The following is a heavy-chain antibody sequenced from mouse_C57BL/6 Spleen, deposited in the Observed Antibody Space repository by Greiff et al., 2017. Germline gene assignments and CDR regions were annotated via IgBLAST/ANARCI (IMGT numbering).Heavy chain of an antibody. J-gene: IGHJ3*01. Sequence: VQLQQSGAELVRPGASVKLSCTASGFNIKDDYMHWVKQRPEQGLEWIGWIDPENGDTEYASKFQGKATITADTSSNTAYLQLSSRTSEDTAVYYCTARDYYGSRRAYWGQGTLVTVSA. CDR1: GFNIKDDY. CDR3: TARDYYGSRRAY. V-gene: IGHV14-4*01. D-gene: IGHD1-1*01. CDR2: IDPENGDT.